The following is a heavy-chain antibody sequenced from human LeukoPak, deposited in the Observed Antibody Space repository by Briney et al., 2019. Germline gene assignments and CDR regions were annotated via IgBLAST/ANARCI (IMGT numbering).Heavy chain of an antibody. D-gene: IGHD2-2*01. CDR1: GFTFSSYA. CDR3: AKDTESTVNYYSGMDV. Sequence: GGSLRLSCAASGFTFSSYAMSWVRQAPGKGLEWVSAISGSGGSTYYADSVKRRFTISRDNSKNTLYLQMSSLRAEDTAVYYCAKDTESTVNYYSGMDVWGQGTRSPSP. V-gene: IGHV3-23*01. CDR2: ISGSGGST. J-gene: IGHJ6*02.